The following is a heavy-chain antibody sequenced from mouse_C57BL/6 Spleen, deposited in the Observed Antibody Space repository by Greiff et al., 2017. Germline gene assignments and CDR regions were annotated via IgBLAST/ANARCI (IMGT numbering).Heavy chain of an antibody. CDR1: GYAFTNYL. CDR2: INPGSGGT. CDR3: ARWDYGNYVSDY. J-gene: IGHJ2*01. D-gene: IGHD2-1*01. Sequence: QVQLQQSGAELVRPGTSVKVSCKASGYAFTNYLIEWVKQRPGQGLEWIGVINPGSGGTNYNEKFKGKATLPADKSSSTAYMQLSSLTSEDSAVYFCARWDYGNYVSDYWGQGTTLTVSS. V-gene: IGHV1-54*01.